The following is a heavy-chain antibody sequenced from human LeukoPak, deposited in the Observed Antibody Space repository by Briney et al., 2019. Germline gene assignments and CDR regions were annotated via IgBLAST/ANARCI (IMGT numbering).Heavy chain of an antibody. CDR3: ARGGYIPYYYYYYYMDV. J-gene: IGHJ6*03. D-gene: IGHD5-24*01. CDR1: GFTVSSNY. Sequence: GGSLRLSCAASGFTVSSNYMSWVRQAPGKGLEWVSVIYSGGSTYYADSVKGRFTISRDNSKNTLYLQMNSLRAEDTAVYYCARGGYIPYYYYYYYMDVWGKGTTVTVSS. CDR2: IYSGGST. V-gene: IGHV3-53*01.